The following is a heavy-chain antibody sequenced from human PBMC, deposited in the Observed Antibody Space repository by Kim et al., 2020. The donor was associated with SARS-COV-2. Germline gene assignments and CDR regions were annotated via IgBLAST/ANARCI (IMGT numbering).Heavy chain of an antibody. Sequence: GGSLRLSCAASGFIFKYYAMHWVRQAPGKGLEWVAVICYDGSERYYVDSVRGRFAISRDNSRNTLYLQMNNLRGEDTAFYYCARDPEATPEAAGSHLDSWGQGTLVTVSS. CDR3: ARDPEATPEAAGSHLDS. V-gene: IGHV3-33*01. D-gene: IGHD6-25*01. J-gene: IGHJ4*02. CDR2: ICYDGSER. CDR1: GFIFKYYA.